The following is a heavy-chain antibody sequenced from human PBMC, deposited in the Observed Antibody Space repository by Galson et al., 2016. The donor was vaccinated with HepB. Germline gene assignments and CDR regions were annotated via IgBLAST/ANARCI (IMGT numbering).Heavy chain of an antibody. CDR3: ARHISVTGTRGFDS. V-gene: IGHV4/OR15-8*01. CDR1: GGSVSNNW. CDR2: IYHDGRT. Sequence: SETLSLTCGVFGGSVSNNWWSWVRQSPGKGLDWIGEIYHDGRTLLKPSLQSRVAISIDKSENQVFLNLNSVTAADTAVYYCARHISVTGTRGFDSWGQGILVTVSS. D-gene: IGHD6-19*01. J-gene: IGHJ4*02.